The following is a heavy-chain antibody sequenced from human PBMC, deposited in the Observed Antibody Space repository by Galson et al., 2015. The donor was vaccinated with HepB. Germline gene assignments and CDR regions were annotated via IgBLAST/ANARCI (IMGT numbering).Heavy chain of an antibody. CDR3: ARHHTYYHGSGSSLPYWYFDL. CDR1: GYSFTSYW. J-gene: IGHJ2*01. D-gene: IGHD3-10*01. V-gene: IGHV5-51*01. Sequence: QSGAEVKKPGESLKISCKGSGYSFTSYWIGWVRQMPGKGLEWMGIIYPGDSDTRYSPSFQGQVTISADKSISTAYLQWSSLKASDTAMYYCARHHTYYHGSGSSLPYWYFDLWGRGTLVTVSS. CDR2: IYPGDSDT.